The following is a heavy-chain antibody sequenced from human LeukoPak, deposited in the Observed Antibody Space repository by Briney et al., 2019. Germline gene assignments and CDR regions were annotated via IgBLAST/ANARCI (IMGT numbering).Heavy chain of an antibody. CDR2: ISSSGSTI. D-gene: IGHD3-9*01. CDR3: ARDAYDILTGGAFDI. CDR1: GFTFSDHY. Sequence: PGGSLRLSCAASGFTFSDHYMSWIRRAPGKGLEWVPYISSSGSTIYYADSVKGRFTISRDNAKNSLYLQMNSLRAEDTAVYYCARDAYDILTGGAFDIWGQGTMVTVSS. V-gene: IGHV3-11*01. J-gene: IGHJ3*02.